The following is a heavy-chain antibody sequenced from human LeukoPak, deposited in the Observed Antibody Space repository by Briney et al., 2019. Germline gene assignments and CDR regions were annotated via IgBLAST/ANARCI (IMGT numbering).Heavy chain of an antibody. CDR3: ARFLEGMCSGGSCYGYYYYGMDV. Sequence: ASVKVSCKASGYTFTSYGISWVRQAPGQGLEWMGWISAYNGNTNYAQKLQGRVTMTTDTSTSTAYMELRSLRSDDTAVYYCARFLEGMCSGGSCYGYYYYGMDVWGQGTTVTVSS. CDR1: GYTFTSYG. J-gene: IGHJ6*02. D-gene: IGHD2-15*01. V-gene: IGHV1-18*01. CDR2: ISAYNGNT.